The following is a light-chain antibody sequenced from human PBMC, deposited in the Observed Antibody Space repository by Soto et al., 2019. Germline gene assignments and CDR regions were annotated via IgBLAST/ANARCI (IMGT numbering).Light chain of an antibody. CDR3: QKYDNLLLS. J-gene: IGKJ4*01. V-gene: IGKV1-33*01. CDR1: HDISNY. Sequence: DIQMTQSPSSLSASLGDSVTITCQASHDISNYLNWYQHKTRKAPKLLIYDAYNLEGGVPSRFSGSGSGTDFVLTISSLQPEDIATYYCQKYDNLLLSFGGGTKVEI. CDR2: DAY.